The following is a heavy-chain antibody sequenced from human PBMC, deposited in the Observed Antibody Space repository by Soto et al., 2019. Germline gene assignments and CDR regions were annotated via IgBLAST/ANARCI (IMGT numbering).Heavy chain of an antibody. CDR3: ATDPFYDYIWGSYRYNGY. CDR1: GYTLTELS. D-gene: IGHD3-16*02. J-gene: IGHJ4*02. CDR2: FDPEDGET. Sequence: ASVKVSCKVSGYTLTELSMHWVRQAPGKGLEWMGGFDPEDGETIYAQKFQGRVTMTEDTSTDTAYMELSSLRSEDTAVYYCATDPFYDYIWGSYRYNGYWGQGTLVTAPQ. V-gene: IGHV1-24*01.